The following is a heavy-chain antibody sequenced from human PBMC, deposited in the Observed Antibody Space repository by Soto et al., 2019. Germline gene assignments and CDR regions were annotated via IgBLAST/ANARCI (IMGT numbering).Heavy chain of an antibody. J-gene: IGHJ6*02. V-gene: IGHV1-18*01. CDR1: GYTFTSYG. CDR3: ARDLAAYRVRSYYYGMDV. CDR2: ISAYNDNT. D-gene: IGHD2-2*01. Sequence: QVQLVQSGAEVKKPGASVKVSCKASGYTFTSYGISWVRQAPGQGLEWMGWISAYNDNTNYAQKLQGRVTMTTDTSTSTAYMELRSLRSDDTAVYYCARDLAAYRVRSYYYGMDVWGQGTTVTVSS.